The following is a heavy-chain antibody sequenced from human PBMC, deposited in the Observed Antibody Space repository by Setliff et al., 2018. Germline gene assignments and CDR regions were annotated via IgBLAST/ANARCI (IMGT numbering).Heavy chain of an antibody. CDR3: AREGVDTRSSTDYRYYMDV. D-gene: IGHD5-18*01. CDR1: GYTFISYG. Sequence: SVKVSCKTSGYTFISYGINWVRQAPGQGLEWMGGFIPSFGTANYAQKFQGRLTITADESTSTAYMELSSLRSEDTAVYYCAREGVDTRSSTDYRYYMDVWGKGTTVTVSS. CDR2: FIPSFGTA. J-gene: IGHJ6*03. V-gene: IGHV1-69*13.